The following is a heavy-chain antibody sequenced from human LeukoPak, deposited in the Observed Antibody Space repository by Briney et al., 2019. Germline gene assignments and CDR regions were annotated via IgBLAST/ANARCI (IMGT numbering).Heavy chain of an antibody. CDR1: GYTFTSYG. V-gene: IGHV1-18*01. CDR2: ISAYNGNT. D-gene: IGHD3-22*01. Sequence: ASVTVSCKASGYTFTSYGISWVRQAPGQGLEWMGWISAYNGNTNYAQKLQGRVTMTTDTSTSTAYMELRSLRSDDTAVYYCARVGDYYDSSGYPRRDYYYYGMDVWGQGTTVTVSS. CDR3: ARVGDYYDSSGYPRRDYYYYGMDV. J-gene: IGHJ6*02.